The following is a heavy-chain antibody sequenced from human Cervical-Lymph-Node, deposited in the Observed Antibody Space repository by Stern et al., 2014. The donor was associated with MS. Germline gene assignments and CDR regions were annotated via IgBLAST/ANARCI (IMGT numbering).Heavy chain of an antibody. Sequence: VHLVESGGGVVQPGRSLRLSCSPSGFAFSTYGMHWVRQAPGKGLEGVALISFDGAKTYYADSVKGRFTISRDNPKNTLYLQMKSLRGEDTAVYYCARGSDWYPLDYWGQGTLVTVSS. D-gene: IGHD6-19*01. CDR3: ARGSDWYPLDY. CDR1: GFAFSTYG. CDR2: ISFDGAKT. J-gene: IGHJ4*02. V-gene: IGHV3-30*03.